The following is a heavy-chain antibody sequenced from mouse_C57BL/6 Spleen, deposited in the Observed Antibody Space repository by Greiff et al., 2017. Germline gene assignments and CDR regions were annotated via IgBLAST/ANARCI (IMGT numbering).Heavy chain of an antibody. Sequence: EVQLQQSGPELVKPGASVKISCKASGYTFTDYYMNWVKQSHGKSLEWIGDINPNNGGTSYNQKFKGKATLTVDTSSSTAYMELRSLTSEDSAVYYCANIYDDYDGGFAYWGQGTLVTVSA. V-gene: IGHV1-26*01. J-gene: IGHJ3*01. D-gene: IGHD2-4*01. CDR3: ANIYDDYDGGFAY. CDR2: INPNNGGT. CDR1: GYTFTDYY.